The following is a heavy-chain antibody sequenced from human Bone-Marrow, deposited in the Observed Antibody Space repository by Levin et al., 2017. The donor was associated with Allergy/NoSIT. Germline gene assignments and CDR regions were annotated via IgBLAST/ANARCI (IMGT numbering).Heavy chain of an antibody. CDR3: AKGDGSGWYGGVGY. Sequence: GGSLRLSCAASGFTFSSYALHWVRQAPGKGLEWVALISHDGSNKFYADSVKGRFTISRDSSKNTLYMQMNSLRPEDTAVYYCAKGDGSGWYGGVGYWGQGTLVIVSS. CDR1: GFTFSSYA. D-gene: IGHD6-19*01. V-gene: IGHV3-30*04. J-gene: IGHJ4*02. CDR2: ISHDGSNK.